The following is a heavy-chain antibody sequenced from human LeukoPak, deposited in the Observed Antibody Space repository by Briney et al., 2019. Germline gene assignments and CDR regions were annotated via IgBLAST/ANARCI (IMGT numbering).Heavy chain of an antibody. Sequence: GGSLRLSCAASGFTFSSYAMGWVRQAPGKGLEWVSAISGSGGSTYYADPVKGRFTISRDNSKNTLYLQMNSLRAEDTAVYYCAKTQGYCSSTSCYVDGMDVWGQGTTVTVSS. J-gene: IGHJ6*02. CDR1: GFTFSSYA. D-gene: IGHD2-2*01. CDR3: AKTQGYCSSTSCYVDGMDV. CDR2: ISGSGGST. V-gene: IGHV3-23*01.